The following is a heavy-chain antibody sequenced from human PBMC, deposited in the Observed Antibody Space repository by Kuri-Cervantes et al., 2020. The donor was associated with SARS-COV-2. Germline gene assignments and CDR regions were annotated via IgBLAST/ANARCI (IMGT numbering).Heavy chain of an antibody. Sequence: ASVKVSCKASGYTFTSYGISWVRQAPGQGLEWMGWISAYNGNTNYAQKLQGRVTMTTDISTSTAYMELRSLRSGDTAVYYCARDVGRIFGVVMLSYYYMDVWGKGTTVTVSS. CDR1: GYTFTSYG. CDR3: ARDVGRIFGVVMLSYYYMDV. V-gene: IGHV1-18*01. D-gene: IGHD3-3*01. J-gene: IGHJ6*03. CDR2: ISAYNGNT.